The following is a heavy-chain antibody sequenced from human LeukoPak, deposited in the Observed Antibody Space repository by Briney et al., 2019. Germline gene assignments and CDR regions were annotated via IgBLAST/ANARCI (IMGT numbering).Heavy chain of an antibody. CDR3: ARDRSPLDSSGFDFDY. CDR1: GGTFSSYA. J-gene: IGHJ4*02. Sequence: SVEVSCKASGGTFSSYAISWVRQAPGQGLEWMGRIIPILGIGNYAQKFQGRVTITADKSTSTAYMDLSSLRSEDTAMYYCARDRSPLDSSGFDFDYWGQGTLVTVSS. V-gene: IGHV1-69*04. CDR2: IIPILGIG. D-gene: IGHD3-22*01.